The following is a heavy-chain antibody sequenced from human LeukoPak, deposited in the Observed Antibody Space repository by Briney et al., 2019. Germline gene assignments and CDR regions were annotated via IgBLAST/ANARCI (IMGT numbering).Heavy chain of an antibody. CDR1: GFTFSDYY. CDR3: ARDWFWVYGGDCVDY. V-gene: IGHV3-11*01. D-gene: IGHD2-21*02. J-gene: IGHJ4*02. Sequence: PGGSLRLSCAASGFTFSDYYMSWIRRAPGKGLEWVSYISSSGSTIYYADSVKGRFTISRDNAKNSLYLQMNSLRAEDTAVYYCARDWFWVYGGDCVDYWGQGTLVTVSS. CDR2: ISSSGSTI.